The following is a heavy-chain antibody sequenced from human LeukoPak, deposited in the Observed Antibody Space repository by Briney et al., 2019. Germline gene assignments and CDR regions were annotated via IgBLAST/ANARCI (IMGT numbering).Heavy chain of an antibody. CDR1: GGSISSSNW. V-gene: IGHV4-4*02. CDR2: ISHSWST. J-gene: IGHJ4*02. D-gene: IGHD5-18*01. CDR3: ARTPRDTAMAIDY. Sequence: SETLSLTCAVSGGSISSSNWWSWVRQPPGKGLEWIGQISHSWSTNYNPSLRSRVTISMDKSKNHFSLKLSSVTAADTAVYYCARTPRDTAMAIDYWGQGTLVTVSS.